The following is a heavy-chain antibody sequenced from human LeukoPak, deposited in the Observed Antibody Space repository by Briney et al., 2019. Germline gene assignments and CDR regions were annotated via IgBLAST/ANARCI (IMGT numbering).Heavy chain of an antibody. V-gene: IGHV3-9*01. CDR1: GFTFDDYA. CDR2: ISWNSGSI. J-gene: IGHJ5*02. D-gene: IGHD3-10*01. Sequence: SGGSLRLSCAASGFTFDDYAMHWVRQAPGKGLEWVSGISWNSGSIGYADSVKGRFTISRDNAKNSLYLQMNSLRAEDTALYYCAKDISVDYYGSGSTNWFDPWGQGTLVTVSS. CDR3: AKDISVDYYGSGSTNWFDP.